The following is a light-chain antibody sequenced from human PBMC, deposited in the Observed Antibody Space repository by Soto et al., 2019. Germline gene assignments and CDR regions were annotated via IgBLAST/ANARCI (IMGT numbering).Light chain of an antibody. CDR2: GNS. J-gene: IGLJ3*02. CDR3: QCYDSSLSGWV. Sequence: QSVLTQPPSVSGAPGQRVTISCTGSSSTIGAGYDVHWYQQLPGTAPKLLIYGNSNRPSGVPDRFSGSKSGTSASLAITGLQAEDEADYYCQCYDSSLSGWVFGGGTKLTVL. V-gene: IGLV1-40*01. CDR1: SSTIGAGYD.